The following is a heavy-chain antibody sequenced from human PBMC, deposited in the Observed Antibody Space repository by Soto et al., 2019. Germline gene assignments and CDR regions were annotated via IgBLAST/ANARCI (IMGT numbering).Heavy chain of an antibody. D-gene: IGHD5-18*01. Sequence: QVQLQESGPGLVKPSQTLSLTCTVSGGSISSGGYYWSWIRQHPGKGLEWIGYIYYSGSTYYSPSLKRRVTISVDTSKNQFSLKLSSVTAADTAVYYCARDEKADTAMVNWGQGTLVTVSS. J-gene: IGHJ4*02. V-gene: IGHV4-31*03. CDR1: GGSISSGGYY. CDR3: ARDEKADTAMVN. CDR2: IYYSGST.